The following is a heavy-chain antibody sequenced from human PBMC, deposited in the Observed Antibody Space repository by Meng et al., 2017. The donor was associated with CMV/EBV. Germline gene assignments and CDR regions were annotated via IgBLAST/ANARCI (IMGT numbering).Heavy chain of an antibody. V-gene: IGHV3-11*01. J-gene: IGHJ2*01. CDR2: ISSSGSTI. CDR1: GFTCSAYY. D-gene: IGHD1-26*01. Sequence: ASGFTCSAYYMSWIRQAPGKGLEWVSYISSSGSTIYYADSVKGRFTISRDNAKNSLYLQMNSLRAEDTAVYYCARVDSGSYSFDLWGRGTLVTVSS. CDR3: ARVDSGSYSFDL.